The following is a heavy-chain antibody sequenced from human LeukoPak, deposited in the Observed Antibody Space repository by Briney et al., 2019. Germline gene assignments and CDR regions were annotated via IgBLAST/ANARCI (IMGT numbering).Heavy chain of an antibody. V-gene: IGHV4-61*02. Sequence: PSQTLSLTCTVSGGSISSGSYYWSWIRQPAGKGLEWIGRIYTSGSTNYNPSLKSRVTISVDTSKNQFSLKLSSVTAADTAVYYCARDQYYYGSGSYFMYYYYYMDVWGKGTTVTVSS. CDR2: IYTSGST. J-gene: IGHJ6*03. CDR3: ARDQYYYGSGSYFMYYYYYMDV. D-gene: IGHD3-10*01. CDR1: GGSISSGSYY.